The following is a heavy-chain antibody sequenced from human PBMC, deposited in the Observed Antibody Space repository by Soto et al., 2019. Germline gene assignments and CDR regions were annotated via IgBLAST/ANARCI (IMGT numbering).Heavy chain of an antibody. CDR2: ITDNGRST. CDR3: AKERPTTNPFDY. Sequence: PCGSMRLSGAASGCTFSRDGMSWVRQAPGKGLEWVSLITDNGRSTYYSDCVKGRFTISRDNTKNKLFLAINSLRAEDTAVYYWAKERPTTNPFDYWGQGDLVIVSS. J-gene: IGHJ4*02. V-gene: IGHV3-23*01. CDR1: GCTFSRDG.